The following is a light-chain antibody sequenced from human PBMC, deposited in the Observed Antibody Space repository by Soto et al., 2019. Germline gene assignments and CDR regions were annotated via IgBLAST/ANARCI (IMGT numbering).Light chain of an antibody. Sequence: QCLLTQAACVSGSLGQSITISCTGTISDVGDYNYVSWYQQQPGKAPKLMISEVSNRPSGVSNRFSGSKSGNTASVIISGLQAEDEADYYCCSFTSITTYVFGTGTKSPS. J-gene: IGLJ1*01. CDR3: CSFTSITTYV. CDR1: ISDVGDYNY. CDR2: EVS. V-gene: IGLV2-14*01.